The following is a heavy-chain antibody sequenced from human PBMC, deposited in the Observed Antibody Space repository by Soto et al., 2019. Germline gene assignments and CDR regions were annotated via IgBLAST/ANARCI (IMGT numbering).Heavy chain of an antibody. CDR1: GGSLSGYY. CDR3: AMDYGCNSQFGYDNGMDV. D-gene: IGHD4-17*01. V-gene: IGHV4-34*01. Sequence: QVQLQQWGAGLLKPSETLSLTCAVYGGSLSGYYWSWIRQPPGKGLEWIGEINHSGSTNYNPSLKSRVTIRVDTSKNLFSLKLSSVTAADTVVDYCAMDYGCNSQFGYDNGMDVWGQGTTVTVSS. CDR2: INHSGST. J-gene: IGHJ6*02.